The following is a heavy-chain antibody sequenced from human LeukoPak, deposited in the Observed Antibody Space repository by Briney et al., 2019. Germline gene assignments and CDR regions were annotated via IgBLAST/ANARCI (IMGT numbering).Heavy chain of an antibody. CDR3: ATPTAGTWHFDY. CDR2: IKQDASER. D-gene: IGHD1-1*01. CDR1: GFTLSSYG. V-gene: IGHV3-7*01. J-gene: IGHJ4*02. Sequence: GGSLRLSCAASGFTLSSYGMTWVRQAPGKGLEWVANIKQDASERYYVDSVKGRFTISRDNAKNSLYVQMNSLRAEDTAVYYCATPTAGTWHFDYWGQGTLVTVSS.